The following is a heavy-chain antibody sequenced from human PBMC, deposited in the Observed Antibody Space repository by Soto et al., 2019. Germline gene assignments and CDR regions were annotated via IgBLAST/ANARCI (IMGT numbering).Heavy chain of an antibody. J-gene: IGHJ4*02. CDR2: ISSSGNYI. CDR1: GFTFSDYS. D-gene: IGHD5-12*01. V-gene: IGHV3-21*01. CDR3: ARTGRWLQFEDY. Sequence: LRLSCATSGFTFSDYSMNWVRQAPGKGLEWVSSISSSGNYIYSADSVKGRFTISRDNTKSSLNLQMNSLRAEDTAVYYCARTGRWLQFEDYWGQGTLVTVSS.